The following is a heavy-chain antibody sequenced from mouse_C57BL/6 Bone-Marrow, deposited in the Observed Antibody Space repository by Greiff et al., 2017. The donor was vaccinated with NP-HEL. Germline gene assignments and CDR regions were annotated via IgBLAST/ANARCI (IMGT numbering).Heavy chain of an antibody. CDR1: GFNIKYTY. J-gene: IGHJ2*01. CDR2: IDPANGNT. D-gene: IGHD1-1*01. CDR3: ARITTGGDYFDY. Sequence: VQLQQSVAELVRPGASVKLSCTASGFNIKYTYMHWVKQRPEQGLEWIGRIDPANGNTKYAPKFQGKATITADTSSNTAYLQLSSLTSEDTAIYYCARITTGGDYFDYWGQGTTLTVSS. V-gene: IGHV14-3*01.